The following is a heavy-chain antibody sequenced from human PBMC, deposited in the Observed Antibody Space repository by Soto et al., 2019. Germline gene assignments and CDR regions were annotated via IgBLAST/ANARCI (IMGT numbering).Heavy chain of an antibody. Sequence: SETLSLTCTVAGVSISSYYWSWIRQPPGKGLEWIGYIYYSGSTNYNPSLKSRVTISVDTSKNQFSLKLSSVTAADTAVYYCARDRWDILAFDIWGQGTMVTVSS. V-gene: IGHV4-59*01. CDR2: IYYSGST. CDR3: ARDRWDILAFDI. D-gene: IGHD1-26*01. J-gene: IGHJ3*02. CDR1: GVSISSYY.